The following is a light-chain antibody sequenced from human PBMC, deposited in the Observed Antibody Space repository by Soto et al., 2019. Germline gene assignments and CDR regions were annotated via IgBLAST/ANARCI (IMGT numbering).Light chain of an antibody. J-gene: IGLJ1*01. V-gene: IGLV1-44*01. CDR2: SSE. CDR3: SACDDSLNGIYV. Sequence: QSGLTQAPSASGTPGQRVTISCSGSSSNIGRSSVNWYQHLPGTAPKLLIYSSERRRSGGPERFSGSKSGPSASLAISGLQSEDEADSYCSACDDSLNGIYVFGTGGKGTLL. CDR1: SSNIGRSS.